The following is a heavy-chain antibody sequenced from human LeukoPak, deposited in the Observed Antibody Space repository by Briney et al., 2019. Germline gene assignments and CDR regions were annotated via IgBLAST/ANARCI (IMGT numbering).Heavy chain of an antibody. CDR1: GYIFTDYW. J-gene: IGHJ5*02. CDR3: ATSDTAMGFDP. D-gene: IGHD5-18*01. Sequence: GESLKISCKGSGYIFTDYWIGWVRQMPGKGLEWMGIIYPGDSDTRYSPSFQGQVTISADKSISTAYLQWSSLKASDTAMYYCATSDTAMGFDPWGQGTLVTVSS. CDR2: IYPGDSDT. V-gene: IGHV5-51*01.